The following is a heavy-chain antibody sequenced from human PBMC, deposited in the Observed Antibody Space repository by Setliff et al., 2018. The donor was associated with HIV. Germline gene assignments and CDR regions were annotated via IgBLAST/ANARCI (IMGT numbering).Heavy chain of an antibody. CDR3: AKSFNSGPTNWNIDV. CDR2: IQYEESNK. D-gene: IGHD1-20*01. CDR1: GLTFSRYG. Sequence: HPGGSLRLSCAVSGLTFSRYGFHWVRQVPGKGLDWVTFIQYEESNKYYGDSVRGRFTISRDNSKNTLYLQMNSLRSEDTAVYFCAKSFNSGPTNWNIDVWGTGTTVTVSS. V-gene: IGHV3-30*02. J-gene: IGHJ6*03.